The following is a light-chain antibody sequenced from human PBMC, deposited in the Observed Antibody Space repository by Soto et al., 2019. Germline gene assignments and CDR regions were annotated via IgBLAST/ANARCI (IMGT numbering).Light chain of an antibody. J-gene: IGKJ2*01. Sequence: IPMTQSPSSLSASVGDSVTVTCRASQSINIYLNWFQQKTGKATTLLIHGASSLQSGVPSRFNGGGSHKDFTLTISSLQPEDFATYYCQQSYRRPYTFGQGIKLEIK. V-gene: IGKV1-39*01. CDR1: QSINIY. CDR3: QQSYRRPYT. CDR2: GAS.